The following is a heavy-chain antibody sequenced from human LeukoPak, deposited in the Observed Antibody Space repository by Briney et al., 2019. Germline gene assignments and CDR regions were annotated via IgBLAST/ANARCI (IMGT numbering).Heavy chain of an antibody. CDR3: ARDGSTRYERWFGP. Sequence: GGSLRLSCAASGFTFSSYWMSWVRQAPGKGLEWVANIKQDGSEKYYVDSVKGRFTISRDNAKNLLFLQMNSLEVEDTAVYYCARDGSTRYERWFGPWGQGTLVTVSS. CDR1: GFTFSSYW. V-gene: IGHV3-7*01. CDR2: IKQDGSEK. J-gene: IGHJ5*02. D-gene: IGHD6-13*01.